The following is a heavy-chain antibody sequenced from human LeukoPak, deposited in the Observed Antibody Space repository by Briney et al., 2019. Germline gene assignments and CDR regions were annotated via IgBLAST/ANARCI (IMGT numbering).Heavy chain of an antibody. V-gene: IGHV4-4*07. CDR3: ARGGPYSGYDLFDY. J-gene: IGHJ4*02. D-gene: IGHD5-12*01. CDR2: IYTSGST. CDR1: GGSISSYY. Sequence: SETLSLTCTVSGGSISSYYWSWIRQPAGKGLEWIGRIYTSGSTNYNPSLKSRVTMSVDTSKNQFSLKLSSVTAADTAVYYCARGGPYSGYDLFDYWGQGTLVTVSS.